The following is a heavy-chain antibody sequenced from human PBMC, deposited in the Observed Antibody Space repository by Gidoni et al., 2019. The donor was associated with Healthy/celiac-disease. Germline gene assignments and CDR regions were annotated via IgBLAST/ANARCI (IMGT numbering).Heavy chain of an antibody. CDR1: GFTFSNAW. Sequence: EVQLVESGGGLVKPGGSLRLSCAASGFTFSNAWMSWVRQAPGKGLEGVGRIKSKTDGGTTDYAAPVKGRFTISRDDSKNTLYLQMNSLKTEDTAVYYCSADATHPYYYYGMDVWGQGTTVTVSS. CDR3: SADATHPYYYYGMDV. V-gene: IGHV3-15*01. D-gene: IGHD2-15*01. CDR2: IKSKTDGGTT. J-gene: IGHJ6*02.